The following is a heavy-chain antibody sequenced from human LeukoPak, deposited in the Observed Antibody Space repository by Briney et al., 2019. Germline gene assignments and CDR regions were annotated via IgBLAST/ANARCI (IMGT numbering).Heavy chain of an antibody. CDR3: AREHTVRGVTTTDY. Sequence: PGGSLRLSCAASGFTFSSYWMSWVRQAPGKGLEWVANIKQDGSEKYYVDSVKGRFTISRDNAKNSLYLQMNSLRAEDTAVYYCAREHTVRGVTTTDYWGQGTLVTVSS. J-gene: IGHJ4*02. V-gene: IGHV3-7*01. CDR2: IKQDGSEK. CDR1: GFTFSSYW. D-gene: IGHD3-10*01.